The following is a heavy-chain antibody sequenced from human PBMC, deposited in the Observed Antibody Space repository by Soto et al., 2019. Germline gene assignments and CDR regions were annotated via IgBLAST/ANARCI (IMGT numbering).Heavy chain of an antibody. D-gene: IGHD4-4*01. Sequence: QVQLQESGPGLVKPSQTLSLTCTVSVGSISSGGYYWSWIRQHPGKGLEWIGYIYYSGSTYYNPSLKSRVTIAVDTSKNQFSLKLSSVTAADTAVYYCARSGDGYSNSPFDYWGQGTLVTVSS. V-gene: IGHV4-31*03. CDR1: VGSISSGGYY. CDR3: ARSGDGYSNSPFDY. CDR2: IYYSGST. J-gene: IGHJ4*02.